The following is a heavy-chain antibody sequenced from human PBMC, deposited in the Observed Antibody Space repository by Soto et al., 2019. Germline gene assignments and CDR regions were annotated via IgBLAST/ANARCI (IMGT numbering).Heavy chain of an antibody. J-gene: IGHJ1*01. D-gene: IGHD3-10*01. CDR2: IYYSGST. CDR3: ASPPSSYFSLVAEYFQH. CDR1: GGSISSSSYY. Sequence: PSETLSLTCTVSGGSISSSSYYWGWIRQPPGKRLEWIGSIYYSGSTYYNPSLKSRVTISVDTSKNQFSLKLSSVTAADTAVYYCASPPSSYFSLVAEYFQHWGQGTLVTVSS. V-gene: IGHV4-39*01.